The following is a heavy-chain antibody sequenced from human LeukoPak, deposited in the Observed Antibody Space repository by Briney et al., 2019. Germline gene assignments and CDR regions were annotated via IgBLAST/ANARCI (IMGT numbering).Heavy chain of an antibody. CDR1: GFTVSSNY. CDR3: ARVHATTVGFDY. CDR2: IYSGGST. V-gene: IGHV3-53*01. D-gene: IGHD4-17*01. Sequence: PGGSLRLSCAASGFTVSSNYMSWVRQAPGKGLEWVSVIYSGGSTYYADSVKGRFTISRDNSKNTLYLQMNSLRAEGTAVYYCARVHATTVGFDYWGQGTLVTVSS. J-gene: IGHJ4*02.